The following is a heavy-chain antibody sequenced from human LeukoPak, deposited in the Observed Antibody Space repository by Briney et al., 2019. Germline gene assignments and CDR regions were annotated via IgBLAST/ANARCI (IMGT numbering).Heavy chain of an antibody. CDR1: GFTFSSYA. CDR3: ARTGDCTNGICYTADFDY. Sequence: GGSLRLSCAASGFTFSSYAMSWVRQAPGKGLEWVSAITDSGGTTYYADPVKGRFTISRDNSKNTLYLQMNSLRAEDTAVYYCARTGDCTNGICYTADFDYWGRGTLVTVSS. V-gene: IGHV3-23*01. D-gene: IGHD2-8*01. J-gene: IGHJ4*02. CDR2: ITDSGGTT.